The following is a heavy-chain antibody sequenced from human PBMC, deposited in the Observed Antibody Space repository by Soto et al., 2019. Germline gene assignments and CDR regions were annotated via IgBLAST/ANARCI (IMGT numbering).Heavy chain of an antibody. D-gene: IGHD3-22*01. CDR1: GYTFTGYA. Sequence: ASVKVSCKASGYTFTGYAMHWVRQAPGQRLEWMGWINAGNGNTKYSQKFQARVTITRDTSASTAYMELSSLRSEDTAVYYCARGERYYYDSSGYFGFDYWGQGTLVTVSS. J-gene: IGHJ4*02. CDR2: INAGNGNT. V-gene: IGHV1-3*01. CDR3: ARGERYYYDSSGYFGFDY.